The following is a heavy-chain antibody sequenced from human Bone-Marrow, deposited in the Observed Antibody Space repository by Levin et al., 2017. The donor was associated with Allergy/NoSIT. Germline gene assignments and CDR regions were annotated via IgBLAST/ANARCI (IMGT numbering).Heavy chain of an antibody. J-gene: IGHJ5*02. V-gene: IGHV3-48*01. CDR3: ARATYHDDSSGTWCDP. CDR2: ISIGSYTI. Sequence: GESLKISCVGSGFSITDYSFHWVRQAPGKGLEWISYISIGSYTIHYADSVEGRFSVSRDDAKNSLYLQVDSLRVADTAMYYCARATYHDDSSGTWCDPWGQGTPVTVSA. D-gene: IGHD3-22*01. CDR1: GFSITDYS.